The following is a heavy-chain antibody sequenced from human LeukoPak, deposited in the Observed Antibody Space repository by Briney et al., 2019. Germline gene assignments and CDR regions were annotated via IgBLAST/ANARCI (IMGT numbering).Heavy chain of an antibody. V-gene: IGHV3-9*01. J-gene: IGHJ6*02. CDR1: GFTFDDYA. D-gene: IGHD1-26*01. Sequence: PGRSLRLSCAASGFTFDDYAMHWVRHAPGKGLEWVSGISWNSGSIGYADSVKGRFTISRDNAKNSLYLQMTSLRPEDTALYYCAKHLRATNTYIFFGLDVWGQGTTVTVSS. CDR3: AKHLRATNTYIFFGLDV. CDR2: ISWNSGSI.